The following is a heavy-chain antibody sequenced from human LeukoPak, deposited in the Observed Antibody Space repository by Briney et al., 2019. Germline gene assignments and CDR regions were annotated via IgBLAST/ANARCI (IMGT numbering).Heavy chain of an antibody. J-gene: IGHJ6*02. CDR1: GFTFSSYA. CDR2: ISYDGSNK. CDR3: ARVTGSVYYGMDV. Sequence: GGSLRLSCAASGFTFSSYAMHWVREAPGKGLEWVAVISYDGSNKYYADSVKGRFTISRDNSKNTLYLQMNSLRAEDTAVYYCARVTGSVYYGMDVWGQGTTVTVSS. V-gene: IGHV3-30-3*01.